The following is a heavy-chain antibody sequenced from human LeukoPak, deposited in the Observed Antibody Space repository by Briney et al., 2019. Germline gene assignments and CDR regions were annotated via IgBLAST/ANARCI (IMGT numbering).Heavy chain of an antibody. V-gene: IGHV3-74*01. D-gene: IGHD1-26*01. Sequence: PGGSLRLSCAASGFTFSSYAMSWVRQAPGKGLVWVSRINTDGSTTSYVDSVKGRFTISRDNTKNTLYLHMNSLRAEDTAVYYCARVPVGSYSFDYWGQGTLVTVSS. CDR3: ARVPVGSYSFDY. CDR2: INTDGSTT. J-gene: IGHJ4*02. CDR1: GFTFSSYA.